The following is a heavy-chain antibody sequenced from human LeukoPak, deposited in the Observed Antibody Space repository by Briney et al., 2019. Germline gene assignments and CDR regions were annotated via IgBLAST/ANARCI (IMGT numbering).Heavy chain of an antibody. CDR3: ARGTNHFDY. D-gene: IGHD1-1*01. CDR2: IYTSGST. V-gene: IGHV4-61*02. J-gene: IGHJ4*02. Sequence: SETLSLTCTVSGGSISSGSYYWSWIRQPAGKGLEWIGRIYTSGSTNYNPSLKSRVTISVDTSKNQFSLKLSSVTAADTAVYYCARGTNHFDYWGQGTLVTVSS. CDR1: GGSISSGSYY.